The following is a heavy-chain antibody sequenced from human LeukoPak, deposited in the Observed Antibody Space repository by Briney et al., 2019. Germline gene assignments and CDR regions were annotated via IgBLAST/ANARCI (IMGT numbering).Heavy chain of an antibody. D-gene: IGHD4-23*01. CDR3: ARGGGLRWYTKGDAFDI. V-gene: IGHV1-18*01. Sequence: ASVKVSCKASGYTFTSYGISWVRQAPGQGLEGMGWISAYNGNTNYPQKLQGRVTMTADTSTRTAYMELRSLRSDDPAVYYCARGGGLRWYTKGDAFDIWGQGTMVTVSS. CDR1: GYTFTSYG. J-gene: IGHJ3*02. CDR2: ISAYNGNT.